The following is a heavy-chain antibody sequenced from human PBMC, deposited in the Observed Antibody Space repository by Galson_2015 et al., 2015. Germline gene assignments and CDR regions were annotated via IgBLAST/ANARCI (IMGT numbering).Heavy chain of an antibody. CDR3: ARAGDRSGYSGHFDF. V-gene: IGHV1-69*13. Sequence: SVKVSCKASGGSFSNYAIIWVRQAPGQGLEWMGGIIPTFSTATYVQKFQGRVTITADESTSTVYMELSSLRSEDTAAYYCARAGDRSGYSGHFDFWGQGTVVTVSS. CDR2: IIPTFSTA. CDR1: GGSFSNYA. D-gene: IGHD3-22*01. J-gene: IGHJ4*02.